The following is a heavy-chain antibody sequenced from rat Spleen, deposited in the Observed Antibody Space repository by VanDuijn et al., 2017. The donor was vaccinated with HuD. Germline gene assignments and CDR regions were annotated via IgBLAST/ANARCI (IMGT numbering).Heavy chain of an antibody. CDR2: IIYDGSST. CDR1: GFTFSDYA. Sequence: EVQLVESGGGLVRPGGSLKLSCSVSGFTFSDYAMAWVRQAPKKSLEWVDTIIYDGSSTYYRDAVKGRFTLSRDNAKSTLYLQMDSLRSEDTATYYCTRHQGWFSSWGQGTLVTVSS. V-gene: IGHV5-17*01. J-gene: IGHJ3*01. CDR3: TRHQGWFSS.